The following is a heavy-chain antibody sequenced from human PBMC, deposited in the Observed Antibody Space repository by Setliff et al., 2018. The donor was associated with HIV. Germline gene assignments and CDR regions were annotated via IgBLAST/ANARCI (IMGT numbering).Heavy chain of an antibody. CDR1: GFTFTGFF. CDR2: INPNSGGS. Sequence: GASVKVSCKASGFTFTGFFIHWVRQAPGQGLEWLGWINPNSGGSSYAQRFQGRVTMTRDTSISTAYMELSRLSSDDTALYYCTRDVRSDFGSDYWGQGTMVTVSS. J-gene: IGHJ4*02. D-gene: IGHD3-16*01. CDR3: TRDVRSDFGSDY. V-gene: IGHV1-2*02.